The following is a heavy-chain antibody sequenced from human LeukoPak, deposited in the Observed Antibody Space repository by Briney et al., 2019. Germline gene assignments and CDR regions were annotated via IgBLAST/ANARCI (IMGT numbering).Heavy chain of an antibody. Sequence: GGSLRLSCAASGFIFSSHAMNWVRQAPGKGLEWVSAISSSSSYIYYADSVKGRFTISRDNAKNSLYLQMNSLRAEDTAVYYCARDSIAAAGTDFDYWGQGILVTVSS. D-gene: IGHD6-13*01. CDR2: ISSSSSYI. V-gene: IGHV3-21*01. CDR3: ARDSIAAAGTDFDY. J-gene: IGHJ4*02. CDR1: GFIFSSHA.